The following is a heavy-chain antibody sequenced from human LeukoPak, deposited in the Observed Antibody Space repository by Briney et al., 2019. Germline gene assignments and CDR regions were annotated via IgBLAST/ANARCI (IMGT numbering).Heavy chain of an antibody. CDR3: ARVIDGGLSSALMGEENYFDY. V-gene: IGHV5-51*01. J-gene: IGHJ4*02. Sequence: GEALKISCKGSGYSLTSYWIGWVRQMPGKGLEWMGIIYPGDSDTRYSPSLQGQVTISADKSISTAYLQWSSLKASDTAMYYCARVIDGGLSSALMGEENYFDYWGQGTLVTVSS. CDR2: IYPGDSDT. CDR1: GYSLTSYW. D-gene: IGHD3-22*01.